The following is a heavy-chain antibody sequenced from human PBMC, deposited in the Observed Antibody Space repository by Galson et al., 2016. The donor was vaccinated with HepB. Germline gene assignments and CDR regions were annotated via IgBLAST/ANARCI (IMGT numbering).Heavy chain of an antibody. CDR1: GFGFSSYA. CDR2: ISYDGSNK. D-gene: IGHD1-26*01. CDR3: ARESTEHYSGMDV. V-gene: IGHV3-30*04. J-gene: IGHJ6*02. Sequence: SLRLSCAASGFGFSSYAMHWVRQAPGKGLEWVGVISYDGSNKYYVDSVEGRFTIARDNSKNTLDLQMNSLKTEDTAVYYCARESTEHYSGMDVWGQGTTVFVSS.